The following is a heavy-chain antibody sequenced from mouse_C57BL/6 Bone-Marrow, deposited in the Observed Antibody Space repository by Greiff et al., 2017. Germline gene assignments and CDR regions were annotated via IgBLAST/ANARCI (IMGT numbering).Heavy chain of an antibody. CDR3: ARDYYGSSMFAY. V-gene: IGHV1-50*01. CDR1: GYTFTSYW. CDR2: IDTSASYT. D-gene: IGHD1-1*01. J-gene: IGHJ3*01. Sequence: VQLQQPGAELVKPGASVQLSCKASGYTFTSYWMQWVKQRPGQGLEWVGDIDTSASYTNYNQKFKGKATLTVDTSASTAYMQLSSLTSEDSAVYYCARDYYGSSMFAYWGQGTLVTVSA.